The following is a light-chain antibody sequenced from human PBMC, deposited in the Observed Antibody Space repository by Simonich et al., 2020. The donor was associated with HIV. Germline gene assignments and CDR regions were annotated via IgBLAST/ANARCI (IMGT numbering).Light chain of an antibody. CDR3: MQALQTPLT. Sequence: DIVMTQSPLSLPVTPGEPASISCGSSQSLLHSNGYNYLYWYLQKPGQSPQLLIYLGSNRASGVPDRFSGSGSGTDFTLKISRVEAEDVGVYYCMQALQTPLTFGGGTKVEIK. CDR2: LGS. V-gene: IGKV2-28*01. J-gene: IGKJ4*01. CDR1: QSLLHSNGYNY.